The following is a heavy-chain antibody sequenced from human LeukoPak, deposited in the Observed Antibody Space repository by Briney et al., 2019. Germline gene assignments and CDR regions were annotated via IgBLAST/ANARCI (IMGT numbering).Heavy chain of an antibody. V-gene: IGHV4-59*01. CDR1: GGSISSYY. D-gene: IGHD2-2*02. J-gene: IGHJ5*01. CDR2: IYYSGST. Sequence: SETLSLTCTVSGGSISSYYWSWIRQPPGKGLEWIGYIYYSGSTNYNPSLKSRVTISVDTSKNQFSLKLSSVTAADTAVYYCARSPHCSSTSCYIRWFDSWGQGTLVTVSS. CDR3: ARSPHCSSTSCYIRWFDS.